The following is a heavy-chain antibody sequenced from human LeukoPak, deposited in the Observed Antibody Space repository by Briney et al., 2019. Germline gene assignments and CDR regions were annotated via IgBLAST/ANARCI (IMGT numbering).Heavy chain of an antibody. Sequence: SETLSLTCTVSGGSISSSSYYWGWIRQPPGKGLEWIGYIYNSGTTNYNPSLKSRVTISVDTSKNQFSLKLSSVSAADTAIYYCARNGDDSSDYYYFDYWGQGTLVTVSS. D-gene: IGHD3-22*01. J-gene: IGHJ4*02. CDR2: IYNSGTT. V-gene: IGHV4-39*07. CDR3: ARNGDDSSDYYYFDY. CDR1: GGSISSSSYY.